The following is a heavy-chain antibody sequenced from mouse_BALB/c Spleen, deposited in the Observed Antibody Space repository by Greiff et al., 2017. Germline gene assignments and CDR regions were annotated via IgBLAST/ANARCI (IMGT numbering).Heavy chain of an antibody. CDR3: ARAKSPDYYGYYYAMDY. D-gene: IGHD1-2*01. Sequence: EVQLVESGGGLVQPGGSLRLSCATSGFTFTDYYMSWVRQPPGKALEWLGFIRNKANGYTTEYSASVKGRFTISRDNSQSILYLQMNTLRAEDSATYYCARAKSPDYYGYYYAMDYWGQGTSVTVSS. CDR1: GFTFTDYY. V-gene: IGHV7-3*02. CDR2: IRNKANGYTT. J-gene: IGHJ4*01.